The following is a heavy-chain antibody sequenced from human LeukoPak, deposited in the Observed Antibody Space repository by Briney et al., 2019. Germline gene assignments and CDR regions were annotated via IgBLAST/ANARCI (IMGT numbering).Heavy chain of an antibody. CDR3: ARVKYRSSWYEGDWFDP. CDR1: GGSVSSSSYY. CDR2: IYYSGST. D-gene: IGHD6-13*01. V-gene: IGHV4-39*07. Sequence: SETLSLTCTVSGGSVSSSSYYWGWIRQPPGKGLEWIGSIYYSGSTYYNPSLKSRVTISVDTSKNQFSLKLSSVTAADTAVYYCARVKYRSSWYEGDWFDPWGQGTLVTVSS. J-gene: IGHJ5*02.